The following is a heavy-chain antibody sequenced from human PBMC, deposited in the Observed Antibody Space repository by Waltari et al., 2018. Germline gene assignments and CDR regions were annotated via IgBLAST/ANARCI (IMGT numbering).Heavy chain of an antibody. D-gene: IGHD6-19*01. V-gene: IGHV1-2*02. Sequence: QVQLVQSGAEVKKPGASVKVSCTASGYTFTGYYMHWVRQAPGQGLEWMGWINPNSGGTNYAQKFQGRVTMTRDTSISTAYMELSRLRSDDTAVYYCARVIRGLAVAVSYFDYWGQGTLVTVSS. CDR1: GYTFTGYY. CDR3: ARVIRGLAVAVSYFDY. J-gene: IGHJ4*02. CDR2: INPNSGGT.